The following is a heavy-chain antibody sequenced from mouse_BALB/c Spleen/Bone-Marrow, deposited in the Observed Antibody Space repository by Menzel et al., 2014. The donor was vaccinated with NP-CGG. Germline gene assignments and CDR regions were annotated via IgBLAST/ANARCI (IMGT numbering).Heavy chain of an antibody. CDR1: GYTFTSYW. J-gene: IGHJ3*01. Sequence: QVQLQQSGAELVKPGAPVKLSCKASGYTFTSYWMNWVKQRPGRGLEWIGRIDPSDSEAHYNQKFKDKATLTVDKSSSTAYIQLSSLTSEDSAVYYCARSGGNYVSFAYWGQGTLVTVSA. D-gene: IGHD2-1*01. CDR3: ARSGGNYVSFAY. V-gene: IGHV1-69*02. CDR2: IDPSDSEA.